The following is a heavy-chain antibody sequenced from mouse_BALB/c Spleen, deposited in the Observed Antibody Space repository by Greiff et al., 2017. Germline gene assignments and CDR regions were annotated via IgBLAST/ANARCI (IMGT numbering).Heavy chain of an antibody. CDR3: ARELRFYAMDY. V-gene: IGHV5-9-4*01. D-gene: IGHD1-1*01. Sequence: EVQVVESGGGLVKPGGSLKLSCAASGFTFSSYAMSWVRQSPEKRLEWVAEISSGGSYTYYPDTVTGRFTISRDNAKNTLYLEMSSLRSEDTAMYYCARELRFYAMDYWGQGTSVTVSS. CDR2: ISSGGSYT. J-gene: IGHJ4*01. CDR1: GFTFSSYA.